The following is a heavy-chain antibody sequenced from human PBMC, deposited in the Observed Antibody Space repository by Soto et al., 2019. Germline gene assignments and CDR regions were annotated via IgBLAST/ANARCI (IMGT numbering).Heavy chain of an antibody. CDR3: ARGQQWLSPDY. CDR2: ISSSSSTI. J-gene: IGHJ4*02. V-gene: IGHV3-48*02. CDR1: GFTFSSYG. Sequence: GGSLRLSCAASGFTFSSYGMNWVRQAPGKGLEWVSYISSSSSTIYYADSVKGRFTVSRDNARNSLFLHMNSLRDEDTAVYYCARGQQWLSPDYWGQGTLVTVSS. D-gene: IGHD6-19*01.